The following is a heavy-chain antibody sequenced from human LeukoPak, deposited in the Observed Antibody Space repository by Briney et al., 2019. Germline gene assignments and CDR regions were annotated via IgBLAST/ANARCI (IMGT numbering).Heavy chain of an antibody. CDR3: ASGYSSDYGGNTY. Sequence: GGSLRLSCAASAFTFSSYWMHWVRQVPGKGLVWVSRINSDGDNTNYADSVKGRFTISRDNAKNTVYLQMNSLGPEDTAVYYCASGYSSDYGGNTYWGQGTLVTVSS. V-gene: IGHV3-74*01. CDR1: AFTFSSYW. D-gene: IGHD4-23*01. J-gene: IGHJ4*02. CDR2: INSDGDNT.